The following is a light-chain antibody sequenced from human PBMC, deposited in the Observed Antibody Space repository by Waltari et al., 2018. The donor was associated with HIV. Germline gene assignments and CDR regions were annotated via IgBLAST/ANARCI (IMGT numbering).Light chain of an antibody. J-gene: IGLJ1*01. CDR1: SSDVGTYHL. Sequence: VSGSPGQSITISCTGTSSDVGTYHLVSWYQQYPGKAPKVMIYEGTKRPSGVSTRFSGSKSGNTASLTISGLQADDEADYYCCAHAGSDTYVFGTGTKVSVL. CDR2: EGT. V-gene: IGLV2-23*01. CDR3: CAHAGSDTYV.